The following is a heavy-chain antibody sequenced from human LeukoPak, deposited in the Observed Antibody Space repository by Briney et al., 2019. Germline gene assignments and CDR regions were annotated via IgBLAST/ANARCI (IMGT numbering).Heavy chain of an antibody. CDR1: GGSISSSSYY. Sequence: SETLSLTCTVSGGSISSSSYYWGWIRQPPGKGLEWIGSIYYSGSTNYNPSLKSRVTISVDTSKNQFSLKLSSVTAADTAVYYCARSYDSSGSHAFDIWGQGTMVTVSS. CDR3: ARSYDSSGSHAFDI. CDR2: IYYSGST. V-gene: IGHV4-39*07. J-gene: IGHJ3*02. D-gene: IGHD3-22*01.